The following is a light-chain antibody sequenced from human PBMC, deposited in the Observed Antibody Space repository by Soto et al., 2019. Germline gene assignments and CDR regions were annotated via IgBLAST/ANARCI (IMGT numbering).Light chain of an antibody. V-gene: IGKV1-27*01. CDR1: QGVDNH. J-gene: IGKJ4*01. CDR3: QEYYSVRLT. Sequence: DIQMTQSPSSLSASVGDTVTITCRASQGVDNHLAWYQKKPGGVPELLISAASTLQSGVPSRFSGSGSKKDFTLTITSLQPGDVATDYCQEYYSVRLTFGGGTKVEVK. CDR2: AAS.